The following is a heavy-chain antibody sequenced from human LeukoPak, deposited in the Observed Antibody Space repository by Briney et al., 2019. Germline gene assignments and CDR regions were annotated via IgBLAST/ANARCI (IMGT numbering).Heavy chain of an antibody. CDR3: ARHLNSGSYYKVDAFDI. J-gene: IGHJ3*02. CDR2: IYSGGST. D-gene: IGHD3-10*01. Sequence: GSLRLSCAASGFTVSSNYMSWVRQAPGKGLEWVSVIYSGGSTYYADSVKGRFTISRDNSKNTLYLQMNSLRAEDTAVYYCARHLNSGSYYKVDAFDIWGQGTMVTVSS. CDR1: GFTVSSNY. V-gene: IGHV3-53*01.